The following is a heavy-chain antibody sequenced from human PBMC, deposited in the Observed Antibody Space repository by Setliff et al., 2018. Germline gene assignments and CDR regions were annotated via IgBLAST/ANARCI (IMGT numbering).Heavy chain of an antibody. V-gene: IGHV4-34*01. D-gene: IGHD6-6*01. CDR3: ARGRNVAARLLDS. CDR1: GGSFSGYY. J-gene: IGHJ4*02. CDR2: INHSGSS. Sequence: ETLSLTCAVYGGSFSGYYWTWIRQPPGKGLEWIGEINHSGSSNYNPSLKSRLTISVDTSKNQFSLRLNSVTAADTAVYYCARGRNVAARLLDSWGQGARVTVSS.